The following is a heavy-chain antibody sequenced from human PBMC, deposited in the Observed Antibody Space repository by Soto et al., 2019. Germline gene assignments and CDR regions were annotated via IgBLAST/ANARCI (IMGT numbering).Heavy chain of an antibody. J-gene: IGHJ4*02. CDR3: VKLLGEEVTATLDS. V-gene: IGHV3-23*01. CDR1: GFSFPHYG. D-gene: IGHD2-21*02. Sequence: EVQLLESGGGLVQPGGSLRLSCAGSGFSFPHYGMSWVRRAPGRGLEWVSGISATGDDTNYADSVRDRFSISRDSSKGKLYPQMRSVRADDTAIYHCVKLLGEEVTATLDSWGQGTLVTVSS. CDR2: ISATGDDT.